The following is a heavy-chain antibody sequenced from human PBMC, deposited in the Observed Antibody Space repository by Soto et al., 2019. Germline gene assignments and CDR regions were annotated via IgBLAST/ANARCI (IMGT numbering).Heavy chain of an antibody. J-gene: IGHJ6*02. V-gene: IGHV3-30-3*01. CDR1: GFTFSSYA. CDR2: ISYDGSNK. D-gene: IGHD1-26*01. Sequence: QVQLVESGGGVVQPGRSLRLSCAASGFTFSSYAMHWVRQAPGKGLEWVAVISYDGSNKYYADSVKGRFTISRDNSKNTLDLQMNSLRAEDTAVYYCARDLRGSGSYLRGVYYYYYGMDVWGQGTTVTVSS. CDR3: ARDLRGSGSYLRGVYYYYYGMDV.